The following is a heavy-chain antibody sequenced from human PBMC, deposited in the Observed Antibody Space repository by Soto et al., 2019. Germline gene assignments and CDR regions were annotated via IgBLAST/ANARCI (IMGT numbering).Heavy chain of an antibody. CDR3: ARRAYYYDSSGYLNVYYFDY. CDR2: IYPGDSDT. CDR1: GYSFTSYW. D-gene: IGHD3-22*01. J-gene: IGHJ4*02. Sequence: GESLKISCKGSGYSFTSYWIGWVRQMPGKGLEWMGIIYPGDSDTRYSPSFQGRVTISADKSISTAYLQWSSLKASDTAMYYCARRAYYYDSSGYLNVYYFDYWGQGTLVTVSS. V-gene: IGHV5-51*01.